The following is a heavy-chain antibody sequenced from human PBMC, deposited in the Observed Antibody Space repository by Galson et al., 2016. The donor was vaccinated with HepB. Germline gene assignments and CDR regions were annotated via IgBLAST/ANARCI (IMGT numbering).Heavy chain of an antibody. CDR2: ISRNSGSI. CDR3: AKGLRFSYSYGMDV. J-gene: IGHJ6*02. V-gene: IGHV3-9*01. CDR1: GFTFDEYA. Sequence: SLRLSCAASGFTFDEYAMHWVRQAPGKGLEWVSGISRNSGSIGYADSVKGRFTMSRDNAKNSLYPQMNSLRAEDTALYYCAKGLRFSYSYGMDVWGQGTTVTVS. D-gene: IGHD5-12*01.